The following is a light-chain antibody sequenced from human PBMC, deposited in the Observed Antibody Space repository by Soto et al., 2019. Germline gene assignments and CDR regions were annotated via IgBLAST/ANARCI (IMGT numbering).Light chain of an antibody. CDR1: QSVNSN. Sequence: VMTQSPATLSVSPGERATLSCMASQSVNSNLAWYQQKPGQAPRLLIFGASTRATGIPARFSGSVSGTEFTLTISSLQSEDFAVYYCQHYHNWPPWTFGQGTKVEI. V-gene: IGKV3-15*01. J-gene: IGKJ1*01. CDR2: GAS. CDR3: QHYHNWPPWT.